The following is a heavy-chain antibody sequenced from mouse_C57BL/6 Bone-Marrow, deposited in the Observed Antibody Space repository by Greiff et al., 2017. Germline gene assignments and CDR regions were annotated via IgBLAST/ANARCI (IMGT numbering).Heavy chain of an antibody. Sequence: LVESGPELVKPGASVKISCKASGYAFSSSWMNWVKQRPGKGLEWIGRIYPGDGDTNYNGKFKGKATLTADKSSSTAYMQLSSLTSEDSAVYFCARDDYYGSSYPFAYWGQGTLVTVSA. D-gene: IGHD1-1*01. V-gene: IGHV1-82*01. J-gene: IGHJ3*01. CDR3: ARDDYYGSSYPFAY. CDR2: IYPGDGDT. CDR1: GYAFSSSW.